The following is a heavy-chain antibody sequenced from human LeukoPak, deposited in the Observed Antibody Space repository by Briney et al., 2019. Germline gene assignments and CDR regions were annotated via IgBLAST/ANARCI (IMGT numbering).Heavy chain of an antibody. Sequence: GASVKVSCKASGYTFTGYYMHWVRQAPGQGLEWMGWINPNSGGTNYAQKFQGRVTMTRDTSISTAYMELSRLRSDDTAVYYCARGTQWSSGYYYVFDYWGQGTLVTVPS. CDR1: GYTFTGYY. V-gene: IGHV1-2*02. J-gene: IGHJ4*02. CDR2: INPNSGGT. D-gene: IGHD3-22*01. CDR3: ARGTQWSSGYYYVFDY.